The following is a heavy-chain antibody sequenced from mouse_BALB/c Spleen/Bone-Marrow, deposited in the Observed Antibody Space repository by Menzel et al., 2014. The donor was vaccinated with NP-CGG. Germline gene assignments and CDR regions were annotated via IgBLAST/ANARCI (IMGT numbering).Heavy chain of an antibody. CDR1: GFIFTGYD. CDR3: ARDDCCAMDY. J-gene: IGHJ4*01. V-gene: IGHV7-3*02. Sequence: EVQLVESGGGLVKPGGSLRLSCATSGFIFTGYDMSWVRQPPGKALEWLGFIRNKANGYKTEYSASVKGRFTISSGNSQSLQYLQMNTLRAEESASYCCARDDCCAMDYWGQGTSVTVSS. CDR2: IRNKANGYKT.